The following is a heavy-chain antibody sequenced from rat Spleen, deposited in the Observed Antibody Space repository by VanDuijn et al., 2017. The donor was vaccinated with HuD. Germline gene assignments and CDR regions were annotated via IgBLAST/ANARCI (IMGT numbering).Heavy chain of an antibody. CDR1: GFSFSDYY. J-gene: IGHJ1*01. Sequence: EVQLVESGGGLVQPGRSMKVSCAASGFSFSDYYMAWVRQAPKKGLEWVASISYEGISTYYGDSVKGRFTISRDNAKSTLYLQMNSLRSEDTATYYCTRRYPLTGYWYFDFWGPGTMVTVSS. V-gene: IGHV5-22*01. CDR3: TRRYPLTGYWYFDF. D-gene: IGHD3-8*01. CDR2: ISYEGIST.